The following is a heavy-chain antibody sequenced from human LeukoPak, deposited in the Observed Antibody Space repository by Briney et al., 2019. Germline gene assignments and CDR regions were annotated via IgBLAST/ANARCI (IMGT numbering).Heavy chain of an antibody. V-gene: IGHV1-18*01. Sequence: ASVKVSCKASGYTFTSYGISWVRQAPGQGLEWMGWISAYNGNTNYAQKLQGRVTMTTDTSTSTAYMELRSLRSDDTAVYYCARATYIVVVPAAIQVYYYGMDVWGQGTTVTVSS. CDR3: ARATYIVVVPAAIQVYYYGMDV. J-gene: IGHJ6*02. CDR1: GYTFTSYG. D-gene: IGHD2-2*01. CDR2: ISAYNGNT.